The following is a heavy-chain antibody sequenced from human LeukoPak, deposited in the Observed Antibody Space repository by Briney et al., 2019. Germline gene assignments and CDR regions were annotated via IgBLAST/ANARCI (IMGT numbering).Heavy chain of an antibody. Sequence: GGSLRLSCAASGLTFSSYAMSWVRQAPGKGLEWVPAISASGGSTYYADSVKGRFTISRDNAKNSLYLQMNSLRAEDTAVYYCARDPGDYYDSSGYYYPYWGQGTLVTVSS. D-gene: IGHD3-22*01. V-gene: IGHV3-23*01. J-gene: IGHJ4*02. CDR2: ISASGGST. CDR1: GLTFSSYA. CDR3: ARDPGDYYDSSGYYYPY.